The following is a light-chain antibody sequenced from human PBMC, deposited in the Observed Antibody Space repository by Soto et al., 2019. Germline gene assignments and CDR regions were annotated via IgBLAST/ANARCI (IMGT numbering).Light chain of an antibody. CDR2: DNI. CDR1: SSNIGAGYD. CDR3: QSYDSTLSARYV. Sequence: QSVLTQPPSVSGAPGQRVTISCTGSSSNIGAGYDVHWYQQRPGTAPKLLIFDNINRPSGVSDRFSGSKSGTSASLAITGLEAEDEGDYYCQSYDSTLSARYVFGTGTKVTVL. V-gene: IGLV1-40*01. J-gene: IGLJ1*01.